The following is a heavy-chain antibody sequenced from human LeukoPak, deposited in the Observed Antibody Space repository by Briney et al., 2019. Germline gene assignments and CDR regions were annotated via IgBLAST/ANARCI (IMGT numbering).Heavy chain of an antibody. V-gene: IGHV4-4*07. J-gene: IGHJ4*02. CDR1: GGSISSYY. CDR3: ARNYYYDSSGYPDY. D-gene: IGHD3-22*01. Sequence: SETLSLTCTVSGGSISSYYWSWIRQPAGKGLEWIGRIYTSGSTNYNPSLKSRVTMSVDTSKNQFSLKLSSVTAADTAVYYCARNYYYDSSGYPDYWGQGTLVTVSS. CDR2: IYTSGST.